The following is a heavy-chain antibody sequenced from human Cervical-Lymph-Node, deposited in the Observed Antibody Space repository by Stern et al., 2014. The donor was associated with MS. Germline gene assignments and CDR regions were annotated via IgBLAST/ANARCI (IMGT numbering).Heavy chain of an antibody. J-gene: IGHJ6*02. D-gene: IGHD5-12*01. CDR3: ARTDITTRLNGMDV. CDR2: IYHSGSP. CDR1: GGSISSGSYY. V-gene: IGHV4-61*01. Sequence: QVQLVESGPGLVKPSETLSLTCSVSGGSISSGSYYCSWIRQPPGKGLEWIGDIYHSGSPTYNPSLKSRVTISKDTSKNQFTLKLNSVTAADTAVYYCARTDITTRLNGMDVWGQGTTVIVSS.